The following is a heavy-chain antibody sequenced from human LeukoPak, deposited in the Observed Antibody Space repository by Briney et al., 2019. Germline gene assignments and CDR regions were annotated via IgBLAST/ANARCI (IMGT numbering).Heavy chain of an antibody. CDR3: ARDPYYDSWSGYYAFDY. Sequence: ASVKGSCKASGYTFTGYYMHWVRQAPGQGLEWVGWINPNGGVTNYAQKRQSRVTMTTDTSTSTAYIELRSLRSDDTAVYYCARDPYYDSWSGYYAFDYWGQGTLVTVSS. D-gene: IGHD3-3*01. J-gene: IGHJ4*02. CDR1: GYTFTGYY. CDR2: INPNGGVT. V-gene: IGHV1-2*02.